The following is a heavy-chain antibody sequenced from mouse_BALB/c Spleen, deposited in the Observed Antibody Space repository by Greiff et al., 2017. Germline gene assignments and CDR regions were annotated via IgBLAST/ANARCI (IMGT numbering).Heavy chain of an antibody. CDR3: TRLKQLGLRGNYAMDY. J-gene: IGHJ4*01. D-gene: IGHD3-1*01. V-gene: IGHV1-5*01. CDR2: IYPGNSDT. CDR1: GYTFTSYW. Sequence: EVQLQQSGTVLARPGASVKMSCKASGYTFTSYWMHWVKQRPGQGLEWIGAIYPGNSDTSYNQKFKGKAKLTAVTSTSTAYMELSSLTNEDSAVYYCTRLKQLGLRGNYAMDYWGQGTSVTVSS.